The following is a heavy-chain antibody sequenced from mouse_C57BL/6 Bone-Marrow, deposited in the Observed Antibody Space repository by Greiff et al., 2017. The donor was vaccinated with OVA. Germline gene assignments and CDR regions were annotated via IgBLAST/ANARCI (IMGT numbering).Heavy chain of an antibody. V-gene: IGHV1-72*01. D-gene: IGHD1-1*01. CDR2: IDPNSGGT. Sequence: QVQLQQPGAELVKPGASVKLSCKASGYTFTSYWMPWVKQRPGRGLEWIGRIDPNSGGTKYNEKFKSKATLTVDKPSSTAYMQLSSLTSEDSAVYYCASYYYGSSLDWYFDVWGTGTTVTVSS. CDR1: GYTFTSYW. CDR3: ASYYYGSSLDWYFDV. J-gene: IGHJ1*03.